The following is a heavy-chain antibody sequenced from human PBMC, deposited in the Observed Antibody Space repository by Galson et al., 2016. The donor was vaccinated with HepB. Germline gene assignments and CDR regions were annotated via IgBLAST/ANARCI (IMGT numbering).Heavy chain of an antibody. CDR1: GYIFTSFD. Sequence: SVKVSCKASGYIFTSFDIHWVRQAPGQGLEWVGWMNPKTGNTGYAQKFQGRVTLTRDAYTNTAYMELTGLTSEDTALYFCTKINGHQLPGASDFWGRGTQVTVSS. D-gene: IGHD2-2*01. V-gene: IGHV1-8*01. J-gene: IGHJ4*02. CDR3: TKINGHQLPGASDF. CDR2: MNPKTGNT.